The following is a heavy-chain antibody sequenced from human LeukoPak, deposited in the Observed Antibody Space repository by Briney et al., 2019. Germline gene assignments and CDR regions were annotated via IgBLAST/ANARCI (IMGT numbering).Heavy chain of an antibody. J-gene: IGHJ4*02. CDR3: ARVLLWFGELGSREYYFDY. D-gene: IGHD3-10*01. CDR1: GGTFSSYA. Sequence: SVKVSCKASGGTFSSYAISRVRQAPGQGLEWMGGIIPIFGTANYAQKFQGRVTITADESTSTAYMELSSLRSEDTAVYYCARVLLWFGELGSREYYFDYWGQGTLVTVSS. CDR2: IIPIFGTA. V-gene: IGHV1-69*13.